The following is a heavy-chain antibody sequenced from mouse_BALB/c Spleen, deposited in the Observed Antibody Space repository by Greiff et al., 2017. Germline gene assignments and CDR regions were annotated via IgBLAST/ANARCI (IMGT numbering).Heavy chain of an antibody. D-gene: IGHD1-1*01. V-gene: IGHV2-6-5*01. Sequence: VKLMESGPGLVAPSQSLSITCTVSGFSLTDYGVSWIRQPPGKGLEWLGVIWGGGSTYYNSALKSRLSISKDNSKSQVFLKMNSLQTDDTAMYYCAKESPNYYGSSYFDYWGQGTTLTVSS. CDR2: IWGGGST. J-gene: IGHJ2*01. CDR3: AKESPNYYGSSYFDY. CDR1: GFSLTDYG.